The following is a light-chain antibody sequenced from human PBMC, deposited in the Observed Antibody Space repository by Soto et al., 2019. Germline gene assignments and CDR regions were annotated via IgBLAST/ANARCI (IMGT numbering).Light chain of an antibody. J-gene: IGKJ3*01. Sequence: DIQLTQSPSFLSASVGDRVTITCRASQGIRDYVAWYQQIPGKAHKLLIYAASTLQSGVPSRFSGSESGTDFTLSINGLQPEDVATYFCQKYSRFPVFVPGTKVEIK. CDR1: QGIRDY. V-gene: IGKV1-27*01. CDR2: AAS. CDR3: QKYSRFPV.